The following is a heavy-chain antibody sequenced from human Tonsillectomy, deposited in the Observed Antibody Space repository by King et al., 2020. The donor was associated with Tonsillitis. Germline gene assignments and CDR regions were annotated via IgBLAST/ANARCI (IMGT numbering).Heavy chain of an antibody. Sequence: VQLVESGGGLVQPGGSLRLSCVVSGFTLSSYNMNWVRQAPGRGLEWVSYISSSSSTIYYADSVKGRFTISRDNAKNSLYLQMNSLRAEDTAVYYCARDGYSSSWHLDRYFDDWGQGTLVTVSS. CDR1: GFTLSSYN. V-gene: IGHV3-48*01. D-gene: IGHD6-13*01. J-gene: IGHJ4*02. CDR2: ISSSSSTI. CDR3: ARDGYSSSWHLDRYFDD.